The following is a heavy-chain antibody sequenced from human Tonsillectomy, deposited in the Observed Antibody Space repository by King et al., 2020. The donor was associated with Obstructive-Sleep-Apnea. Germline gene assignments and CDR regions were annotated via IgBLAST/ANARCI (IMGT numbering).Heavy chain of an antibody. V-gene: IGHV3-15*01. D-gene: IGHD2-21*01. J-gene: IGHJ4*02. CDR1: GFTFSNAW. Sequence: VQLVESGGGLVKPGGSLRLSCAASGFTFSNAWMSWVRQAPGKGLEWVGRIKSKTDGGTTDYAAPVKGRFTISRDDSKNTLYLQMNSLKTEDTAVYYRNTGWATGARGGSILWWWGRGQGTLGTVSS. CDR3: NTGWATGARGGSILWWWG. CDR2: IKSKTDGGTT.